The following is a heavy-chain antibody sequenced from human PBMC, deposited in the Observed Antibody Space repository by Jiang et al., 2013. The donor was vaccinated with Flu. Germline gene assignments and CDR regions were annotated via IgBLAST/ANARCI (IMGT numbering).Heavy chain of an antibody. CDR1: GFTFSASW. CDR2: IKEDGSYK. Sequence: PGGSLRLSCAASGFTFSASWMSWSARLQEGAGVGGNIKEDGSYKDYVDSVKGRFTISRDNAKNSLFLQMNSLRAEDTAVYYCATSRHWGQGTLVTVTS. V-gene: IGHV3-7*01. J-gene: IGHJ1*01. CDR3: ATSRH.